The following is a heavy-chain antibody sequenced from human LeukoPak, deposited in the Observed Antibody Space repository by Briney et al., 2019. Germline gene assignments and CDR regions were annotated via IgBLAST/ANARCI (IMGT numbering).Heavy chain of an antibody. CDR3: ARSSSYYYYYMDV. J-gene: IGHJ6*03. CDR2: IYYSGST. CDR1: GGSISSSSYY. V-gene: IGHV4-39*07. D-gene: IGHD6-6*01. Sequence: PSETLSLTCTVSGGSISSSSYYWGWIRQPPGKGLEWIGSIYYSGSTYYNPSLKSRVTISVDTSKNQFSLKLSSVTAADTAVYYCARSSSYYYYYMDVWGKGATVTVSS.